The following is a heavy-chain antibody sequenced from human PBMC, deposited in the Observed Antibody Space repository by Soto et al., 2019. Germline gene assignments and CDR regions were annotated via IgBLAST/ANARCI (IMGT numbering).Heavy chain of an antibody. Sequence: SVKVSCKASGGTFSSYAISWVRQAPGQGFEWMGGIIPIFGTANYAQKFQGRVTITADESTSTAYMELSSLRSEDTAVYYCARDRVTYYYDSSGYQALGYWGQGTLVTVSS. V-gene: IGHV1-69*13. J-gene: IGHJ4*02. CDR1: GGTFSSYA. CDR3: ARDRVTYYYDSSGYQALGY. CDR2: IIPIFGTA. D-gene: IGHD3-22*01.